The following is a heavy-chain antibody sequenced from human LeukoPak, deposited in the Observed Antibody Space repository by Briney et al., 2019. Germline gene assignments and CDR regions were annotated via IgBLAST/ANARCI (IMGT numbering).Heavy chain of an antibody. CDR2: IIPIFGTA. V-gene: IGHV1-69*01. J-gene: IGHJ5*02. Sequence: SVKVSCKASGGTLSSYAISWVRQAPGQGLEWMGGIIPIFGTANYAQKFQGRVTITADESTSTAYMELSSLRSEDTAVYYCARNLAFPGSCTSCYDWFGPWGRGTLVTVSS. CDR3: ARNLAFPGSCTSCYDWFGP. CDR1: GGTLSSYA. D-gene: IGHD2-2*01.